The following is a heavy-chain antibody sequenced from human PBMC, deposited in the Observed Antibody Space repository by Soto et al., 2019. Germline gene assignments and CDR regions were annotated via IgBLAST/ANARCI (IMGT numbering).Heavy chain of an antibody. CDR1: GFTFSSYG. CDR2: IWYDGSKK. CDR3: ARTDIVVVVAVTLRGYSGMDV. J-gene: IGHJ6*02. D-gene: IGHD2-15*01. Sequence: QVQLVESGGGVVQPGRSLRLSCAASGFTFSSYGMHWVRQAPGKGLEWVAVIWYDGSKKYYVDSVKGRLTISRENYKNPLYLRMNSLRAEDTAVYYCARTDIVVVVAVTLRGYSGMDVWGQGTTVTVSS. V-gene: IGHV3-33*01.